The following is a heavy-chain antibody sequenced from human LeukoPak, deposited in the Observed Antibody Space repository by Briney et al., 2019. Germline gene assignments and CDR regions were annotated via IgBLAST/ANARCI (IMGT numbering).Heavy chain of an antibody. CDR3: ARVISRDGYNYAPDY. CDR2: IYYSGST. V-gene: IGHV4-59*01. CDR1: GGSISSYY. D-gene: IGHD5-24*01. Sequence: SETLSLTCTVSGGSISSYYWSWIRQPPGKGLEWIGYIYYSGSTNYNPSLKSRVTISVDTSKNQFSLKLSSVTAADTAVYYCARVISRDGYNYAPDYWGQGTLVTVSS. J-gene: IGHJ4*02.